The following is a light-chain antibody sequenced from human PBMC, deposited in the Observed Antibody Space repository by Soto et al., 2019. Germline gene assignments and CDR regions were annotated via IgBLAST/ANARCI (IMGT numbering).Light chain of an antibody. V-gene: IGKV3-15*01. J-gene: IGKJ2*01. CDR2: CAS. Sequence: EIVMTQSPDTLSVSPGERATLSCRASQSVSSNLAWYQQKPCQAPRLLIFCASTRATGIPARFSGSGSGTEFTLTISSLQSEDFAVYHCQQYNNWPYTFGQGTTLEIK. CDR3: QQYNNWPYT. CDR1: QSVSSN.